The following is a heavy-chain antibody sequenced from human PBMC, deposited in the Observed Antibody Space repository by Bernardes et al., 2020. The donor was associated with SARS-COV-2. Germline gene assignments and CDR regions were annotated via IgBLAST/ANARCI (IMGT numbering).Heavy chain of an antibody. D-gene: IGHD2-21*02. CDR2: ISGGGMYI. CDR3: ARDVGGADWRFGFDV. CDR1: GFTFSSYW. J-gene: IGHJ3*01. V-gene: IGHV3-21*01. Sequence: VGSLRLSCAASGFTFSSYWMSWVRQAPGKGLEWVSSISGGGMYIYYGDAVRGRFTTSRDNTRTSVFLQMESLRAEDTAVYYCARDVGGADWRFGFDVWGPGTMVHVS.